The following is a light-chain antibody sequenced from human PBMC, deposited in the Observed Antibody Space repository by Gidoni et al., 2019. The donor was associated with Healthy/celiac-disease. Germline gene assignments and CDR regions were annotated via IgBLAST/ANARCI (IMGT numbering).Light chain of an antibody. CDR2: GAS. Sequence: TLSVSPGARATLSCRASQSVSSNLAWYQQKPGQAHRLLIYGASTRATGIPARFSGSGSGTEFTLTISSLQSEDFAVYYCQQYNNWPQWTFGQGTKVEIK. CDR1: QSVSSN. V-gene: IGKV3-15*01. J-gene: IGKJ1*01. CDR3: QQYNNWPQWT.